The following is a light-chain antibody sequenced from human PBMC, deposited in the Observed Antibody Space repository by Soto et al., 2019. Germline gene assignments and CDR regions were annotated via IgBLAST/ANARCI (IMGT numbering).Light chain of an antibody. V-gene: IGKV3-15*01. CDR1: QSVGGD. CDR2: GAS. J-gene: IGKJ1*01. CDR3: QHYNSYSEA. Sequence: ERVMTQSPATLSVSPGERATLSCRASQSVGGDLAWYQQKPGQAPRLLIYGASSRAPGIPDRFSGSGSGTEFTLTISSLQPDDFATYYCQHYNSYSEAFGQGTKVELK.